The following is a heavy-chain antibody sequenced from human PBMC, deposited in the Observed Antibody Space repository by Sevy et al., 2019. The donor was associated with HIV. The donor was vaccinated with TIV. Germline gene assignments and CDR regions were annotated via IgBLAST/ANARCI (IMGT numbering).Heavy chain of an antibody. J-gene: IGHJ5*02. CDR1: GFNFRNFW. CDR2: IKQDGSEA. V-gene: IGHV3-7*03. D-gene: IGHD1-26*01. Sequence: GGSLRVSCVASGFNFRNFWMSWVCQAPGKGLECVADIKQDGSEAYYVDSVKGRFTISRDNAKNSLYLQMNSLRDEDTAMYFCVRDKEVGASILDAWGQGTPVTVSS. CDR3: VRDKEVGASILDA.